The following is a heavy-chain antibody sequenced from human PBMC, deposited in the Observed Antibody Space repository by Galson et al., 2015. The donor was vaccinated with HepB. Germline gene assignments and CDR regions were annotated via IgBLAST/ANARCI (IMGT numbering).Heavy chain of an antibody. V-gene: IGHV3-23*01. D-gene: IGHD3-10*01. Sequence: SLRLSCAASGFTFSSYAMSWVRQAPGKGLEWVSAISGSGGSTYYADSVKGRFTISRDNSKNTLYLQMNSLRAEDTAVYYCAKGTHWFGELSYYYYGMDVWGQGTTVTVSS. CDR1: GFTFSSYA. CDR2: ISGSGGST. J-gene: IGHJ6*02. CDR3: AKGTHWFGELSYYYYGMDV.